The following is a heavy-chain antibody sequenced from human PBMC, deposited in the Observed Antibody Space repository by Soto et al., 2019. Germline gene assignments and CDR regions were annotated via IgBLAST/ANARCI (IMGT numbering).Heavy chain of an antibody. CDR2: VYASGST. J-gene: IGHJ5*02. D-gene: IGHD3-3*02. CDR3: ARLASHNWFDP. CDR1: GGSMSSYY. V-gene: IGHV4-4*07. Sequence: SQTLSLTCTVSGGSMSSYYWTWTRLHAGQGLEWVGRVYASGSTNYNPYLKSRVKMSVDTSKNQFSLKLTSVTAADTAVYYCARLASHNWFDPWRQGTLVTVSS.